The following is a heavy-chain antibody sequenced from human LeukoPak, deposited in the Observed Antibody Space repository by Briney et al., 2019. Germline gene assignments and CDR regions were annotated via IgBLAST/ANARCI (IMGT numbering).Heavy chain of an antibody. CDR2: MNPRSGNT. D-gene: IGHD3-10*01. Sequence: ASVKVSCKTSGDTFTSYDINWVRQATGHGLEWMGWMNPRSGNTIYTQKFQGRVAMTRDTSTSTAYMELSSLRSEDTAVYYCARGGTLVQGVTILYGMDVWGQGTTVTVSS. CDR1: GDTFTSYD. J-gene: IGHJ6*02. V-gene: IGHV1-8*01. CDR3: ARGGTLVQGVTILYGMDV.